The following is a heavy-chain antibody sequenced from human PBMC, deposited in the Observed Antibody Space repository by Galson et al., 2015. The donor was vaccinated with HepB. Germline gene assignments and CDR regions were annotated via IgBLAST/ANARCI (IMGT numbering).Heavy chain of an antibody. J-gene: IGHJ3*02. CDR3: ARVAVTTGAFDI. V-gene: IGHV3-21*01. D-gene: IGHD4-17*01. Sequence: SLRLSCAASGFTFSSYSMNWVRQAPGKGLEWVSSISSSSSYIYYADSVKGRFTISRDNAKNSLYLQMNSLRAEDTAVYYCARVAVTTGAFDIWGQGTMVTVSS. CDR1: GFTFSSYS. CDR2: ISSSSSYI.